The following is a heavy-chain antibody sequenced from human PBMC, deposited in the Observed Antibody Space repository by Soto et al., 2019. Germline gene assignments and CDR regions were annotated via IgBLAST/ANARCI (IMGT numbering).Heavy chain of an antibody. Sequence: HPGRPLRLSCAASGFTFRSYGMHWVRQAPGKGLEWLALIWPDENNKNYADSVKGRFTISRDNSQNTLYLQMNSLRAEDTAIYYCARDFKKGSYLDYWGERTPVTVSS. J-gene: IGHJ4*02. CDR1: GFTFRSYG. CDR2: IWPDENNK. D-gene: IGHD3-10*01. CDR3: ARDFKKGSYLDY. V-gene: IGHV3-33*01.